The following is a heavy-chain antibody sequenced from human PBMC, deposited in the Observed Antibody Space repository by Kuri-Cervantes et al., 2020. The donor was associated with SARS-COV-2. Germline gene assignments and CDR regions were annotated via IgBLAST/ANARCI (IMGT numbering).Heavy chain of an antibody. CDR2: ITTGGDTP. Sequence: GESLKISCAASGFTFSSYWMSWVRQAPGKGLEWVSGITTGGDTPFYAGSVRGRFTISRDNSKDTVYLQMNTLRADDTGMYYCAAYTPRGDYWGQGTLVTVSS. D-gene: IGHD2-2*02. V-gene: IGHV3-23*01. CDR3: AAYTPRGDY. CDR1: GFTFSSYW. J-gene: IGHJ4*02.